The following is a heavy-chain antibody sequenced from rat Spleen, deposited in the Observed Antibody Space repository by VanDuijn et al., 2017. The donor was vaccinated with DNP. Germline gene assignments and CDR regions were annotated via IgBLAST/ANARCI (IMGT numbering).Heavy chain of an antibody. CDR1: GFIFSNFW. D-gene: IGHD1-11*01. J-gene: IGHJ2*01. Sequence: EVQLVESGGGPVQPGRSLKLSCVASGFIFSNFWMTWIRQAPKKGLEWVATIIYDGSRTYYRDSVKGRFTISRDNAKSTLYLQMDSLRSEDTATYYCSRDEGGGAPFDYWGQGVMVTVSS. CDR3: SRDEGGGAPFDY. CDR2: IIYDGSRT. V-gene: IGHV5-31*01.